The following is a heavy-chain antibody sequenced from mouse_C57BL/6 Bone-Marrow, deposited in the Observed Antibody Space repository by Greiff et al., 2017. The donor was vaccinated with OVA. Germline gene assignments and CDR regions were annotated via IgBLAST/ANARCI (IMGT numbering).Heavy chain of an antibody. CDR2: IHPNSGST. CDR3: ARGYYGSFYFDY. D-gene: IGHD1-1*01. Sequence: QVQLQQPGAELVKPGASVKLSCKASGYTFTSYWMHWVKQRPGQGLEWIGMIHPNSGSTNYNEKFKSKATMHVDKSSSTAYMQLSSLTSEDSAVYYCARGYYGSFYFDYWGQGTTLTVSS. J-gene: IGHJ2*01. CDR1: GYTFTSYW. V-gene: IGHV1-64*01.